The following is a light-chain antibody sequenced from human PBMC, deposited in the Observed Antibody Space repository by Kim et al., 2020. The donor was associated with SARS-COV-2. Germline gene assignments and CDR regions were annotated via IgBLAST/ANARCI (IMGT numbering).Light chain of an antibody. CDR1: QSVSSN. V-gene: IGKV3-15*01. Sequence: VSPGERATLSCRASQSVSSNLAWYQQKPGQTPRLLIYGASARATGIPARFSGSGSGTEFTLTISSLQSEDCAVYYCQQYNNWLTFGGGTKVDI. CDR2: GAS. CDR3: QQYNNWLT. J-gene: IGKJ4*01.